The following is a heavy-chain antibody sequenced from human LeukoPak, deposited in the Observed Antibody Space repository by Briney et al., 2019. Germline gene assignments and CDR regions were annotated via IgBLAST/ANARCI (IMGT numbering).Heavy chain of an antibody. CDR2: INPNTGNP. CDR3: ARASQPLGGLSFPDY. D-gene: IGHD3-16*02. J-gene: IGHJ4*02. V-gene: IGHV7-4-1*02. CDR1: GYTFTSYG. Sequence: GASVKVSCKASGYTFTSYGISWVRQAPGQGLEWMGWINPNTGNPTYAQGFTGRFVFSLDTSVNTAYLQISSLKAEDTAVYYCARASQPLGGLSFPDYWGQGTLVTVSS.